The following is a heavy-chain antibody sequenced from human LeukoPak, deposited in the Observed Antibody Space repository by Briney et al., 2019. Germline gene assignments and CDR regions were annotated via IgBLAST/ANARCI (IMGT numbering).Heavy chain of an antibody. CDR3: ARDVVRGVKGGYFDY. V-gene: IGHV3-23*01. D-gene: IGHD3-10*01. J-gene: IGHJ4*02. CDR2: ISGSGGTA. Sequence: GGSLRLSCAASGFTFSIYAMSWVRQAPGKGLEWASAISGSGGTAYYADSVKGRFTISRDNSKNTLYLQMNSLRAEDTAVYYCARDVVRGVKGGYFDYWGQGTLVTVSS. CDR1: GFTFSIYA.